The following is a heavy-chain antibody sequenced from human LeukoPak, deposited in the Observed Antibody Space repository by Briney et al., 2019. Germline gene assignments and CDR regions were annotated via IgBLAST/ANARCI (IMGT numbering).Heavy chain of an antibody. D-gene: IGHD3-3*01. J-gene: IGHJ2*01. CDR3: ARAQRITRFGMVIGPNWYFDL. CDR2: IFPDDSDT. Sequence: GESLKISCKASGYTFTDHWIGWVRQMPGKGLEWMGLIFPDDSDTTYSPSFQGQVTISADKSIDTAYLQWSSLKSSDTAMYFCARAQRITRFGMVIGPNWYFDLWGRGTLVTVSS. CDR1: GYTFTDHW. V-gene: IGHV5-51*01.